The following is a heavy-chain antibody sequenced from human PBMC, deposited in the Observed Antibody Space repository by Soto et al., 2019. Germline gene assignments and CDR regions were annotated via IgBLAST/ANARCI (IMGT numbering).Heavy chain of an antibody. D-gene: IGHD2-2*01. CDR2: IIPIPGTA. V-gene: IGHV1-69*19. J-gene: IGHJ6*02. CDR3: AISHGSSTSLEIYDYYYYGMDV. Sequence: QVQLVQSGAEVKKPGSSVKVSCKASGGTFSSYAISWVRQAPGQGLEWMGGIIPIPGTANYAQKFQGRVTITADESTSTAYMELSSRRSEDTAVYYCAISHGSSTSLEIYDYYYYGMDVWGQGTTVTVSS. CDR1: GGTFSSYA.